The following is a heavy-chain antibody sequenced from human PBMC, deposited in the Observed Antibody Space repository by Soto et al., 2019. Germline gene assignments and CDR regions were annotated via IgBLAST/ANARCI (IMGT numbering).Heavy chain of an antibody. Sequence: EVQLVDSGGGLVQPGGSLTLSCAASGFIFSNYVMSWVRQAPGKGLEWVSSISDSGGTSYYAVSVKGRFTISRDNSKNTLYLQMTSLRVDDTAIYCCAKPPRALLTFYYWGQGTLVTVSS. D-gene: IGHD1-26*01. V-gene: IGHV3-23*04. CDR1: GFIFSNYV. CDR3: AKPPRALLTFYY. J-gene: IGHJ4*02. CDR2: ISDSGGTS.